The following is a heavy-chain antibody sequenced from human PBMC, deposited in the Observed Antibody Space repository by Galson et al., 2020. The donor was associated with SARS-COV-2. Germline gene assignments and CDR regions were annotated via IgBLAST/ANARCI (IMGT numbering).Heavy chain of an antibody. V-gene: IGHV1-2*04. CDR1: GYTFTGYY. CDR3: ARDGIVVVPAASYYYYGMDV. Sequence: ASVKVSCKASGYTFTGYYMHWVRQAPGQGLEWMGWINPNSGGTNYAQKFQGWVTMTRDTSISTAYMELSRLRSDDTAVYYCARDGIVVVPAASYYYYGMDVWGQGTTVTVSS. D-gene: IGHD2-2*01. J-gene: IGHJ6*02. CDR2: INPNSGGT.